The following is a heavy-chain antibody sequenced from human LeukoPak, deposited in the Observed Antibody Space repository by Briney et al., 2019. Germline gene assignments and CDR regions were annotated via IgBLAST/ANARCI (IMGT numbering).Heavy chain of an antibody. V-gene: IGHV4-34*01. CDR1: GGSFSGYY. D-gene: IGHD4-23*01. Sequence: PSETLSLTCAVYGGSFSGYYWSWVRQPPGKGLEWIGEINHSGSTNYNPSLKSRVTISVDTSKNQFSLKLSSVTAADTAVYYCATATYGGPYDYWGQGTLVTVSS. J-gene: IGHJ4*02. CDR3: ATATYGGPYDY. CDR2: INHSGST.